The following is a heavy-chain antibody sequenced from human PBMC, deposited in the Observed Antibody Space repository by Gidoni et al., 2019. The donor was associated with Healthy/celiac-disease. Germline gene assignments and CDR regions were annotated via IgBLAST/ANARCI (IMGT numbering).Heavy chain of an antibody. V-gene: IGHV3-21*01. Sequence: EVQLVASGGGLVKPGGSRRLSCAAYGFTFRSYSMNWVRQAPGKGLECVSSISSSSSYIYYADSVKGRFTISRDNAKNSLYLQMNSLRAEDTAVYYCARDQDTAMVKPFDYWGQGTLVTVSS. J-gene: IGHJ4*02. CDR2: ISSSSSYI. D-gene: IGHD5-18*01. CDR1: GFTFRSYS. CDR3: ARDQDTAMVKPFDY.